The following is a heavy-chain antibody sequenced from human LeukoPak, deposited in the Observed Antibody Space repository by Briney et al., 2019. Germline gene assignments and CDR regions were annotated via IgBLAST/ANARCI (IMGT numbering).Heavy chain of an antibody. V-gene: IGHV4-39*01. CDR3: AKQGGTSVDFDY. CDR1: GGSMRSTSYY. D-gene: IGHD4-23*01. Sequence: SETLALTCTVSGGSMRSTSYYWGWIRQPPGKGLEWIGSIYYSGSTYYNPSLKSRVTISVDMSKNQFSLNLSSVTATGTAVFYWAKQGGTSVDFDYLGQGTLVTVSS. CDR2: IYYSGST. J-gene: IGHJ4*02.